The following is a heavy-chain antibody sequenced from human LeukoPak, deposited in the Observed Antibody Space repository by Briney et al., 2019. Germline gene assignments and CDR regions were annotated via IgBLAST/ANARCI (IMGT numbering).Heavy chain of an antibody. D-gene: IGHD2/OR15-2a*01. CDR3: AREPIYGLNFDY. J-gene: IGHJ4*02. Sequence: GGSLRLSCAASGFTFRSYWMSWVRQAPGKGLEWVSSISSSGSYIYYADSVKGRFTISRDNANKSLYLQLNSLRAEDTAVYFCAREPIYGLNFDYWGQGTLVTVSS. CDR2: ISSSGSYI. V-gene: IGHV3-21*01. CDR1: GFTFRSYW.